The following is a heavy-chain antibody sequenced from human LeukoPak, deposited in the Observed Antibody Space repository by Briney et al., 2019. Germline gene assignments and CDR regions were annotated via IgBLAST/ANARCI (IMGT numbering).Heavy chain of an antibody. CDR1: GYTFTSYG. D-gene: IGHD2-15*01. CDR3: ARAACSGGSCYWFDP. Sequence: ASVKVSCKASGYTFTSYGISWVRQAPGQGLEWMGWISPYNGNTNYAQKLQGRVTMTTDTSTTTAYMELRSLRSDDTAVYYCARAACSGGSCYWFDPWGQGTLVTVSS. CDR2: ISPYNGNT. J-gene: IGHJ5*02. V-gene: IGHV1-18*01.